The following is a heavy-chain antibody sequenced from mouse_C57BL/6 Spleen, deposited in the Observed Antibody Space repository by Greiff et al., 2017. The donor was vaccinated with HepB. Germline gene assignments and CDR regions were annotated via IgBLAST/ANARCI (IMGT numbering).Heavy chain of an antibody. CDR2: IYPGSGNT. J-gene: IGHJ4*01. CDR3: ARVPTGTGAMDY. Sequence: QVQLQQSGPELVKPGASVKISCKASGYSFTSYYIHWVKQRPGQGLEWIGWIYPGSGNTKYNEKFKGKATLTADTSSSTAYMQLSSLTSEDAAVYYCARVPTGTGAMDYWGLGTSVTVSS. V-gene: IGHV1-66*01. CDR1: GYSFTSYY. D-gene: IGHD4-1*02.